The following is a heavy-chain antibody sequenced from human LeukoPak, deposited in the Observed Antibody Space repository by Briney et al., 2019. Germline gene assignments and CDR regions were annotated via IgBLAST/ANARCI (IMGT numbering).Heavy chain of an antibody. CDR2: INHSGST. CDR1: GGSFSGYY. Sequence: SETLSLTCAVYGGSFSGYYWSWIRQPPGKGLEWIGEINHSGSTNYNPSLKSRVTISVDTSKNQSSLKLSSVTAADTAVYYCARHPSVVVAARDNWFDPWGQGTLVTVSS. CDR3: ARHPSVVVAARDNWFDP. J-gene: IGHJ5*02. D-gene: IGHD2-15*01. V-gene: IGHV4-34*01.